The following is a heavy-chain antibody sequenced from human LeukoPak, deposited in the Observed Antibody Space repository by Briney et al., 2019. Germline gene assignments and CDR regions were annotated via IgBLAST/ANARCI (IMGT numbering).Heavy chain of an antibody. CDR1: GGTFSSYA. CDR3: ARSMVRGVIIEGAFDI. Sequence: SVKVSCKASGGTFSSYAISWVRQAPGQGLEWMGRIIPILGIANYAQKFQGRVTITADKSTSTAYMELSSLRSEDTAVYYCARSMVRGVIIEGAFDIWGQGTMVTVSS. J-gene: IGHJ3*02. D-gene: IGHD3-10*01. CDR2: IIPILGIA. V-gene: IGHV1-69*04.